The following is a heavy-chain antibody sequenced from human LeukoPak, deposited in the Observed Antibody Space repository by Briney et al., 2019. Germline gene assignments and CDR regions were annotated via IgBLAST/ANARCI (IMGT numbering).Heavy chain of an antibody. Sequence: GRSLRLSCAASGFTFSSYGMHWVRQAPGKGLEGVAVIWYDGSNKYYADSVKGRFTISRDNSKNTLYLQMNSLRAEDTAVYYCAREVVDFYYYYGMDVWGQGTTVTVSS. J-gene: IGHJ6*02. V-gene: IGHV3-33*01. CDR3: AREVVDFYYYYGMDV. CDR1: GFTFSSYG. CDR2: IWYDGSNK. D-gene: IGHD2-15*01.